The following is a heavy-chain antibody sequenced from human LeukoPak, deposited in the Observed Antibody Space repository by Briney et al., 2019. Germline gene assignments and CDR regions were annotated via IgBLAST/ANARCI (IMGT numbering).Heavy chain of an antibody. Sequence: PSETLSLTCSVSNGSISSSRYFWGWIRQPPGKGLEWIGSIDYSGSTYYNPSLKSRVTISVDTSKNHFSLDLSSVTAADTAIYYCARDRSSSWYKDFDYWGQGTLVTVSS. CDR1: NGSISSSRYF. D-gene: IGHD6-13*01. CDR3: ARDRSSSWYKDFDY. CDR2: IDYSGST. J-gene: IGHJ4*02. V-gene: IGHV4-39*07.